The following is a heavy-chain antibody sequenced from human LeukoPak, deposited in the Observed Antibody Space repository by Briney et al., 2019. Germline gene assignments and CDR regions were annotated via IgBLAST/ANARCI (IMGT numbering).Heavy chain of an antibody. J-gene: IGHJ4*02. CDR1: GGSISSGSYY. CDR2: IYTSGST. Sequence: SETLSLTCTVSGGSISSGSYYWSWIRQPAGKGLEWIGRIYTSGSTNYNPSLKSRVTISVDTSKNQFSLKLSSVTAADTAVYYCARISRISGYYRLIDYWGQGTLVTVSS. D-gene: IGHD3-22*01. CDR3: ARISRISGYYRLIDY. V-gene: IGHV4-61*02.